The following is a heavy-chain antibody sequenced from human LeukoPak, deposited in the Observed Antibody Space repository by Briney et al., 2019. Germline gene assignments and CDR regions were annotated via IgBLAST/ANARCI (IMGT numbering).Heavy chain of an antibody. J-gene: IGHJ5*02. CDR2: IYYSGST. CDR1: GGSISSYY. CDR3: ARDLPEYSSSSGLTWFDP. V-gene: IGHV4-59*01. D-gene: IGHD6-6*01. Sequence: SETLSLTCTVSGGSISSYYWSWIRQPPGKGLEWIGYIYYSGSTNYNPSLKSRVTISVDTSKTQFSLKLSSVTAADTAVYYCARDLPEYSSSSGLTWFDPWGQGTLVTVSS.